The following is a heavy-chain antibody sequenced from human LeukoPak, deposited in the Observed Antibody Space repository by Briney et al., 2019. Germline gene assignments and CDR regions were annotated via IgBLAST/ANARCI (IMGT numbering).Heavy chain of an antibody. Sequence: PGGSLRLSCAASGNYWMHWVRQAPGKGLAWVSHINSDGSWTSYADSVKGRFTISKDNAKNTVYLQMNNLRVEDTAVYYCVSFYETYWGRGTLVTVSS. D-gene: IGHD2-2*01. V-gene: IGHV3-74*01. CDR1: GNYW. CDR3: VSFYETY. CDR2: INSDGSWT. J-gene: IGHJ4*02.